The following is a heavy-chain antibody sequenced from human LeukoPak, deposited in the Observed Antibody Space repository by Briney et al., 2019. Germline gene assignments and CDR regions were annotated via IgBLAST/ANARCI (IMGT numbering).Heavy chain of an antibody. D-gene: IGHD3-22*01. CDR1: GGTFSSYA. CDR2: IIPIFGTA. CDR3: ARLYYYDSSGYYPYNWFDP. V-gene: IGHV1-69*13. Sequence: ASVKVSCKASGGTFSSYAISWVRQAPGQGLEWMGGIIPIFGTANYAQKFQGRVTITADESTSTVYMELSSLRSEDTAVYYCARLYYYDSSGYYPYNWFDPWGQGTLVTVSS. J-gene: IGHJ5*02.